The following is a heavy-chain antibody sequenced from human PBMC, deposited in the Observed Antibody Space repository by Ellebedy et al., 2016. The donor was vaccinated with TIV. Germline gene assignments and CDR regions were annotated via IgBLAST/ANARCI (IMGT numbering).Heavy chain of an antibody. D-gene: IGHD5-18*01. CDR1: GFTFSGFY. V-gene: IGHV3-11*01. J-gene: IGHJ4*02. CDR2: ISSSGANI. CDR3: AKDRTPGDGYWVFDF. Sequence: GESLKISCAGSGFTFSGFYMSWVRQAPGKGPEWVSYISSSGANIYYADSVKGRFTISRDNSKSTLDLQMSSLRAEDTAVYYCAKDRTPGDGYWVFDFWGQGTLVTVST.